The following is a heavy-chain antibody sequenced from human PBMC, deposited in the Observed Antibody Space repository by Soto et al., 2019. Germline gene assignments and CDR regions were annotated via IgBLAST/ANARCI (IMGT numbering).Heavy chain of an antibody. CDR1: GGTFSSYT. V-gene: IGHV1-69*08. CDR2: IIPIVGIA. J-gene: IGHJ4*02. Sequence: QVQLVQSGAEVKKPGSSVKVSCKASGGTFSSYTISWVRQAPGQGLEWMGRIIPIVGIANYAQNFQGRVTITADKSTSTAYMELSSLRSEYTAVYYCARDRGYGDYPKTSDYWGQGTLVTVSS. CDR3: ARDRGYGDYPKTSDY. D-gene: IGHD4-17*01.